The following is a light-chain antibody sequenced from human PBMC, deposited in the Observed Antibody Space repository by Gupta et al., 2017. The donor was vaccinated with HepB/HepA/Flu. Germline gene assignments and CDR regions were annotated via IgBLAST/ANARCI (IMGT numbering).Light chain of an antibody. Sequence: QSVLTQPPSASETPGQRVTISCSGSSSNIGSNSVYWYQQLPGTALKLLIYKNNQRPSGVPDRFSGSKSGTSASLAISGLRYRDEADYYCAAWDDSLSGHVCGTGTTVTVL. CDR2: KNN. CDR3: AAWDDSLSGHV. J-gene: IGLJ1*01. CDR1: SSNIGSNS. V-gene: IGLV1-47*01.